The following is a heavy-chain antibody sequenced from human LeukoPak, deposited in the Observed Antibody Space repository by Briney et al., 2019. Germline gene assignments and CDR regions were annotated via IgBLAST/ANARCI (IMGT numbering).Heavy chain of an antibody. D-gene: IGHD1-26*01. V-gene: IGHV3-23*01. CDR3: AKENSGSYLPYYFDY. J-gene: IGHJ4*02. Sequence: GGSLSLSCAASGFTFSSYAMSWVRHAPGKGLEGVSAISSSGGSTYYADSVKGRFTISRDNSKNTLYLQMSSLRAEDTAVYYCAKENSGSYLPYYFDYWGQGTLVTVSS. CDR2: ISSSGGST. CDR1: GFTFSSYA.